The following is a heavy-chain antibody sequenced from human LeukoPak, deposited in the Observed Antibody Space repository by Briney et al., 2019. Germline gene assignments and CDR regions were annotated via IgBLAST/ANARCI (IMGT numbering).Heavy chain of an antibody. V-gene: IGHV4-59*12. J-gene: IGHJ6*02. Sequence: SETLSLTCTVSGGSISSYYWSWIRQPPGKGLEWIGYIYYSGSTNYNPSLKSRVTISVDTSKNQFSLKLSSVTAADTAVYYCARGPDSGSYHSPYGMDVWGQGTTVTVSS. CDR1: GGSISSYY. D-gene: IGHD1-26*01. CDR3: ARGPDSGSYHSPYGMDV. CDR2: IYYSGST.